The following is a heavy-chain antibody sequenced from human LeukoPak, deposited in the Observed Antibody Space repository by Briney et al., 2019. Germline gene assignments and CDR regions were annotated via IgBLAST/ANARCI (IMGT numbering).Heavy chain of an antibody. D-gene: IGHD1-7*01. V-gene: IGHV4-4*07. CDR2: IYTSRST. J-gene: IGHJ5*02. Sequence: PSETLSLTCSVSGGSISAYHWAWIRQPAGKGLEWIGRIYTSRSTDYNPSLKSRVTISVDTSKDQFSLKLASLTAADTAVYYCARGGANYMNYGWFDPWGQGTLVTVSS. CDR1: GGSISAYH. CDR3: ARGGANYMNYGWFDP.